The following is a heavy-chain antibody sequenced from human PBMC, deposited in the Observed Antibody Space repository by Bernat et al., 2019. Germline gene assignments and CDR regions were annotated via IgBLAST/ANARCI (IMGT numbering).Heavy chain of an antibody. V-gene: IGHV1-46*01. J-gene: IGHJ6*02. CDR1: GYTFTSYY. D-gene: IGHD2-21*02. Sequence: QVQLVQSGAEVKKPGASVKVSCKASGYTFTSYYMHWVRQAPGQGLEWMGIINPSGGSTSYAKKFQGRVTMTRDTCTSTVYMEVSSLRSEDTDVYYCARDQADCGGDCHWREGDYYYYGMDVWGQGTTVTVSS. CDR3: ARDQADCGGDCHWREGDYYYYGMDV. CDR2: INPSGGST.